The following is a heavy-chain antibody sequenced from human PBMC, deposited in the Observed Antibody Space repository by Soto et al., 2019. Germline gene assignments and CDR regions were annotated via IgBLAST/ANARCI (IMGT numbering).Heavy chain of an antibody. V-gene: IGHV3-66*04. CDR2: IYSGGST. CDR3: ATPEPSTT. J-gene: IGHJ3*01. Sequence: EVQLVESGGGLVQPGGSLRLSCAASGFTVSSNYMSWVRQAPGKGLEWVSVIYSGGSTYYADSVKGRFTISKDNSKNTLYLQMISLRAEDTAVYYCATPEPSTTWGQGTMLTVSS. CDR1: GFTVSSNY. D-gene: IGHD1-1*01.